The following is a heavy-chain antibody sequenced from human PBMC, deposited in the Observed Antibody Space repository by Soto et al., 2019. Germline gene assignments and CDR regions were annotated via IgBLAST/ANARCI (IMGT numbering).Heavy chain of an antibody. D-gene: IGHD6-13*01. J-gene: IGHJ5*02. Sequence: GGSLRLSCAASGFTFSSYAMSWVRQAPGKGLEWVSAISGSGGSTYYADSVKGRFTISRDNSKNTLYLQMNSLRAEDTAVYYCAKALGYSSSWYPDWIDPRGQGTLVTVSS. CDR3: AKALGYSSSWYPDWIDP. CDR1: GFTFSSYA. V-gene: IGHV3-23*01. CDR2: ISGSGGST.